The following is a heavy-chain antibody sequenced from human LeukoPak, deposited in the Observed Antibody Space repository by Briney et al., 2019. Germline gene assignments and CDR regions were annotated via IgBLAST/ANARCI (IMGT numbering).Heavy chain of an antibody. D-gene: IGHD3-3*02. Sequence: VRSLRLSRATSGFTFVDYGLSWVRPAPGEGLEWLCAINYNVAITDYADSVKGRFTIPRDNAKHPLYLRMDSLRAEDTALYYCARDRLGPSFSVSHFALWGQGTLVTVSS. CDR1: GFTFVDYG. J-gene: IGHJ4*02. CDR2: INYNVAIT. V-gene: IGHV3-20*04. CDR3: ARDRLGPSFSVSHFAL.